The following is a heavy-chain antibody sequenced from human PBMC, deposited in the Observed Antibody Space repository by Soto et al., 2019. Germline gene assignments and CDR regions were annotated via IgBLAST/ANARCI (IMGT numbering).Heavy chain of an antibody. CDR2: INAGNGNT. CDR3: ARSLYYDSSGPYAFDI. Sequence: ASVKVSCKASGYTFTSYAIHWVRQAPGQRLEWMGWINAGNGNTKYSQKFQGRVTITRDTSASTAYMELSSLRSEDTAVYYCARSLYYDSSGPYAFDIWGQGTMVTVSS. CDR1: GYTFTSYA. V-gene: IGHV1-3*01. J-gene: IGHJ3*02. D-gene: IGHD3-22*01.